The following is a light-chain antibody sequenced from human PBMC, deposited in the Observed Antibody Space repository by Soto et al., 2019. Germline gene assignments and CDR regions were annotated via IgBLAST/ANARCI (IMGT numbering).Light chain of an antibody. Sequence: EIVLTQSPVTLSLSPGERATLSCRASQSVSSYLAWYQQKPGQAPRLLIYDASNRATGIPARFSGSGSGTDFTLTISSLEPEDFAVYYCQQRSNWPPSFGLGTRLEIK. J-gene: IGKJ5*01. V-gene: IGKV3-11*01. CDR1: QSVSSY. CDR2: DAS. CDR3: QQRSNWPPS.